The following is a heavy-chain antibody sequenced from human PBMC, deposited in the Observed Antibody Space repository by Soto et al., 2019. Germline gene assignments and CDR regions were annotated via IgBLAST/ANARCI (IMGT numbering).Heavy chain of an antibody. D-gene: IGHD2-8*01. J-gene: IGHJ5*02. Sequence: QVQLLQSGAELREPGSSVRISCTPSGGTFVSSAFAWVRQAPGGKLEWMGGIIPILRSTKYAEKFLGRLTIMADDSSRTAYLELRSLTFDDTAVYFCAKKNPHGDSNKAWLDPWGQGTLVTVST. CDR2: IIPILRST. CDR1: GGTFVSSA. V-gene: IGHV1-69*01. CDR3: AKKNPHGDSNKAWLDP.